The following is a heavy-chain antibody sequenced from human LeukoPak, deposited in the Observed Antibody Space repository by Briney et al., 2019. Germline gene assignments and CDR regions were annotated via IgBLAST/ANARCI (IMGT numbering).Heavy chain of an antibody. CDR2: ISGSGGTT. Sequence: AGGSLRLSCAASGFTFSSYGMNWVRQAPGKGLEWVSGISGSGGTTYYADSVKGRFTISRDNSMNSLSLQVSSLRAEDTAVYYCAKTNGYYSDWGQGALVTVSS. J-gene: IGHJ4*02. CDR3: AKTNGYYSD. D-gene: IGHD3-22*01. CDR1: GFTFSSYG. V-gene: IGHV3-23*01.